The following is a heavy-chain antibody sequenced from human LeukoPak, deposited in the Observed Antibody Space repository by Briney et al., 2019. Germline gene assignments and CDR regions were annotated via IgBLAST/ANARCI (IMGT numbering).Heavy chain of an antibody. Sequence: SETLSLTCTVSGGSFSSYYWSWIRQPPGKGLEWIGYIYYSGSTNYNPSLKSRVTISVDTSKNQFSLKLSSVTAADTAVYYCARASEQLGGYYYYYYMDVWGKGTTVTVSS. J-gene: IGHJ6*03. V-gene: IGHV4-59*01. CDR3: ARASEQLGGYYYYYYMDV. CDR2: IYYSGST. CDR1: GGSFSSYY. D-gene: IGHD6-13*01.